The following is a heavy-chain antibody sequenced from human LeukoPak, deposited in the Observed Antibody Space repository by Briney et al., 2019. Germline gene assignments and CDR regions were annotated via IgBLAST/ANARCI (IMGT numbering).Heavy chain of an antibody. D-gene: IGHD6-19*01. V-gene: IGHV1-18*01. CDR3: ARYSSSGWYIIPYRAYNYFDY. Sequence: ASVKVSCKTSGYTFTNYGISWVRQAPGQGLEWMGWISAYKGNTKYAEKLQGRVTMTTDTSTSTAYMDLRSLRSDDTAVYYCARYSSSGWYIIPYRAYNYFDYWGQGTLVTVSS. CDR1: GYTFTNYG. J-gene: IGHJ4*02. CDR2: ISAYKGNT.